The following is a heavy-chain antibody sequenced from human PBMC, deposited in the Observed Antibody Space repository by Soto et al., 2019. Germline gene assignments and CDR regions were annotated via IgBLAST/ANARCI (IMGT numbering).Heavy chain of an antibody. Sequence: GGSLRLSCAASGFTFGTYGMHWVRQAPGKGLEWVSVIWFDGSNKTYADSVKGRFTISRDNSKSMLYLQMNSLRAEDTAVYYSARDGRVYHAFLTGYYQAYYYGMDVWGQGTTVTVSS. V-gene: IGHV3-33*01. CDR2: IWFDGSNK. CDR3: ARDGRVYHAFLTGYYQAYYYGMDV. D-gene: IGHD3-9*01. CDR1: GFTFGTYG. J-gene: IGHJ6*02.